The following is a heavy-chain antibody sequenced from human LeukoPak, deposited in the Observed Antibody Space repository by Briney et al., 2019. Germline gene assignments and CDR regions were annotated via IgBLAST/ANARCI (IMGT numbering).Heavy chain of an antibody. D-gene: IGHD1-26*01. CDR1: GXTFSDYY. J-gene: IGHJ4*02. CDR2: ISKSGGNT. V-gene: IGHV3-11*05. CDR3: ARVRQSGSPLDY. Sequence: PGGSLRLSCAASGXTFSDYYVSWIRQAPGKGLEWVSYISKSGGNTNCADSVKGRFTISRDNAKNSLYLQMNSLRAEDTAVYYCARVRQSGSPLDYWGQGTLVTVSS.